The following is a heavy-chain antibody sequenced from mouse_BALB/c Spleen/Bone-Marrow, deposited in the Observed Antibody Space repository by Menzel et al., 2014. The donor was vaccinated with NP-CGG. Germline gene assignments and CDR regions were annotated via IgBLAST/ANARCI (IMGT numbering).Heavy chain of an antibody. J-gene: IGHJ4*01. CDR2: ISCYNGAT. V-gene: IGHV1S34*01. CDR3: GRRGNPILFYAMDY. CDR1: GYSFTGYY. Sequence: LVKTGASVKISCKASGYSFTGYYMHWVKQSPGKSLEWIGYISCYNGATSYNQNFKGKATFTVDTSSSTDYMQFNSLTSEDSAVYDCGRRGNPILFYAMDYWGQGIPGTGSS.